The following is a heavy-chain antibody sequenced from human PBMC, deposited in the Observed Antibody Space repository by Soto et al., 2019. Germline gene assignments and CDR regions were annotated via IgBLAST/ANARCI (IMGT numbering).Heavy chain of an antibody. V-gene: IGHV1-46*01. CDR1: GYTFTSYY. J-gene: IGHJ4*02. D-gene: IGHD2-15*01. CDR2: INPSGGST. CDR3: ARDTESRSDIVVVVAATGPDY. Sequence: QVQLVQSGAEVKKPGASVKVSCKASGYTFTSYYMHWVRQAPGQGLEWMGIINPSGGSTSYAQKSQGRVTLTRDTSTSTVYMELSSLRSEDTAVYYCARDTESRSDIVVVVAATGPDYWGQGTLVTVSS.